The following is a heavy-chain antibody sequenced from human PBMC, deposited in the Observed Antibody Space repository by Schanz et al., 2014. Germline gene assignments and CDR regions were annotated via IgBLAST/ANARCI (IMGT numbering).Heavy chain of an antibody. Sequence: EVHLLESGGGLVQPGGSLRLSCAASGFTFSNHALSWVRQAPGKGLEWVSYISRSSSTIYYADSVRGRFTISRDNAKNSLYLQMNSLRAEDTAVYYCAGAVATIRADSFDIWGQGTMVAVSS. CDR1: GFTFSNHA. CDR2: ISRSSSTI. V-gene: IGHV3-48*04. CDR3: AGAVATIRADSFDI. D-gene: IGHD5-12*01. J-gene: IGHJ3*02.